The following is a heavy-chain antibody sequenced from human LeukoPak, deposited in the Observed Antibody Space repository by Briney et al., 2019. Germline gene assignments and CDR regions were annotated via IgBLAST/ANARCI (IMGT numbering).Heavy chain of an antibody. CDR3: ARRVWGSGLDY. Sequence: SVKVSCKASGYTFTGYYMHWVRQAPGQGLEWMGRIIPIFGTANYAQKFQGRVTITADESTSTAYMELSSLRSEDTAVYYCARRVWGSGLDYWGQGTLVTVSS. V-gene: IGHV1-69*13. CDR2: IIPIFGTA. J-gene: IGHJ4*02. D-gene: IGHD3-16*01. CDR1: GYTFTGYY.